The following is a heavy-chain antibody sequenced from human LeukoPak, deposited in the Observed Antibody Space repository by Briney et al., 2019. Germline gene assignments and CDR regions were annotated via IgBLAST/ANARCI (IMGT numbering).Heavy chain of an antibody. J-gene: IGHJ1*01. CDR3: ARLKYYYDSSGYRAEYFQH. CDR2: IYYSGST. CDR1: GGSISSYY. Sequence: SDTLSLTCTVSGGSISSYYWSWIRQPPGKGLEWIGYIYYSGSTNYNPSLKSRVTISVYTSENQFSVKLSSVTAADTAVYYCARLKYYYDSSGYRAEYFQHWGQGTLVTVSS. V-gene: IGHV4-59*07. D-gene: IGHD3-22*01.